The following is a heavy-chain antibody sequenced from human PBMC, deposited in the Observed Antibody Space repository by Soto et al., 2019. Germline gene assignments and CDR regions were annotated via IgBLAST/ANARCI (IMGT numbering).Heavy chain of an antibody. CDR3: ARAESGYYYMFPIY. J-gene: IGHJ4*01. CDR2: IWYDGSNK. D-gene: IGHD3-22*01. CDR1: GFTFSSYG. Sequence: PGGSLRLSCAASGFTFSSYGMHWVRQAPGKGLEWVAVIWYDGSNKYYADSVKGRFTISRDNSKNTLYLQMNSLRAEDTAVYYCARAESGYYYMFPIYWGQGTLVTVSS. V-gene: IGHV3-33*01.